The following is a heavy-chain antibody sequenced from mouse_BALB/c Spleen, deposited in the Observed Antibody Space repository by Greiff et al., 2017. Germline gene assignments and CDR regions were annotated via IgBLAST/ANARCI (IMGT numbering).Heavy chain of an antibody. Sequence: QVQLQQPGAELVRPGASVKLSCKASGYTFTSYWINWVKQRPGQGLEWIGNIYPSDSYTNYNQKFKDKATLTVDKPSSTAYMQLSSPTSEDSAVYYCTRSLYYGSSSYAMDYWGQGTSVTVSS. CDR3: TRSLYYGSSSYAMDY. J-gene: IGHJ4*01. CDR2: IYPSDSYT. V-gene: IGHV1-69*02. D-gene: IGHD1-1*01. CDR1: GYTFTSYW.